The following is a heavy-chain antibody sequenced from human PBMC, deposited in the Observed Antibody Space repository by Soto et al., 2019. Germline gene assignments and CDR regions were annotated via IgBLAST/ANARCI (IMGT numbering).Heavy chain of an antibody. J-gene: IGHJ6*02. D-gene: IGHD3-22*01. CDR1: GYTFTSYG. CDR3: ARATGDSSGYRYYYYYYGMDV. CDR2: ISAYNGNT. V-gene: IGHV1-18*01. Sequence: QVQLVQSGAEVKKPGASVKVSCKASGYTFTSYGISWVRQAPGQGLEWMGWISAYNGNTNYAQKLQGRVTMTTDTSTSTAYMELRSLRSDDTAVYYWARATGDSSGYRYYYYYYGMDVWGQGTTVTVSS.